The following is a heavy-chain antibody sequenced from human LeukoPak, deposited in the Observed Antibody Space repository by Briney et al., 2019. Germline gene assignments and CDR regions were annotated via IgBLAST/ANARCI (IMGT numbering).Heavy chain of an antibody. CDR1: GGTFSSYA. V-gene: IGHV1-69*05. CDR3: ANTGGYYDSSGYYEPWFDP. J-gene: IGHJ5*02. D-gene: IGHD3-22*01. Sequence: ASVKVSCEASGGTFSSYAISWVRQAPGQGLEWMGGIIPIFGTANYAQKFQGRVTITTDESTSTAYMELSSLRSEDTAVYYCANTGGYYDSSGYYEPWFDPWGQGTLVTVSS. CDR2: IIPIFGTA.